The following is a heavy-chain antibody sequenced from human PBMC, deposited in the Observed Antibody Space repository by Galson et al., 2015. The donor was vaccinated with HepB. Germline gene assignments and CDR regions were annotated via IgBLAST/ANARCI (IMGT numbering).Heavy chain of an antibody. J-gene: IGHJ6*03. D-gene: IGHD6-19*01. CDR1: GDSVSSNSAA. CDR3: ARAPLWSSDWGPQFFYYYMDV. V-gene: IGHV6-1*01. Sequence: CAISGDSVSSNSAAWNWIRQSPSRGLEWLGRTFYRSKWYSDYAVSVKGRISISPDTPKNQVSLQLNSVTPEDTAVYYCARAPLWSSDWGPQFFYYYMDVWGKGTTVTVSS. CDR2: TFYRSKWYS.